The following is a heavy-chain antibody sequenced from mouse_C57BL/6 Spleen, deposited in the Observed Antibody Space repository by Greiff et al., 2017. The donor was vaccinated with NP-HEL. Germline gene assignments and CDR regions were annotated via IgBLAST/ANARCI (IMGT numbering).Heavy chain of an antibody. D-gene: IGHD1-1*01. CDR2: INPNNGGT. V-gene: IGHV1-26*01. J-gene: IGHJ1*03. CDR3: ARKFITTGVAPV. CDR1: GYTFTDYY. Sequence: EVQLQQSGPELVKPGASVKISCKASGYTFTDYYMNWVKQSHGKSLEWIGDINPNNGGTSYNQKFKGKATLTVDKSSSTAYMELRSLTSEDSAVDYCARKFITTGVAPVWGTGTTVTVSS.